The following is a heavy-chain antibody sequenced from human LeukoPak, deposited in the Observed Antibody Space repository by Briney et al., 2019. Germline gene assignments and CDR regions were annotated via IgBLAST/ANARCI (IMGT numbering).Heavy chain of an antibody. J-gene: IGHJ4*02. V-gene: IGHV3-21*01. CDR1: GFTFSSYS. CDR2: ISSSSSYI. CDR3: ARDLAGGYYGSGSYYNVSYY. Sequence: GGSLRLSCAASGFTFSSYSMNWVRQAPGKGLEWVSSISSSSSYIYYADPVKGRFTISRDNAKNSLYLQMNSLRAEDTAVYYCARDLAGGYYGSGSYYNVSYYWGQGTLVTVSS. D-gene: IGHD3-10*01.